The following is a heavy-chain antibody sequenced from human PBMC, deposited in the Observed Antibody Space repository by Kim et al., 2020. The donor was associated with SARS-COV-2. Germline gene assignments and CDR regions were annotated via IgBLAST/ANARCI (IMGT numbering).Heavy chain of an antibody. CDR1: GGSISSYY. V-gene: IGHV4-59*01. CDR2: IYYSGST. D-gene: IGHD6-19*01. J-gene: IGHJ4*02. Sequence: SETLSLTCTVSGGSISSYYWSWIRQPPGKGLEWIGYIYYSGSTNYNPSLKSRVTISVDTSKNQFSLKLSSVTAADTAVYYCASVTSGSGWIDYWGQGTLVTVSS. CDR3: ASVTSGSGWIDY.